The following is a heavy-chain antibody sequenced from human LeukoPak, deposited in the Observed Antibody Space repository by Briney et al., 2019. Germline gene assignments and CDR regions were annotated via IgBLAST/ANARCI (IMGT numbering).Heavy chain of an antibody. CDR2: IFTSGNT. Sequence: SETLSLTCTVSGGSISSGSYYWNWIRQPTGKGLEWIGHIFTSGNTNYNPSLKSRVTISVDTSKSQFSLKLSSVTAADTAVYYCARDQLVAAAGNYYYYGMDVWGQGTTVTVSS. V-gene: IGHV4-61*09. J-gene: IGHJ6*02. D-gene: IGHD6-13*01. CDR1: GGSISSGSYY. CDR3: ARDQLVAAAGNYYYYGMDV.